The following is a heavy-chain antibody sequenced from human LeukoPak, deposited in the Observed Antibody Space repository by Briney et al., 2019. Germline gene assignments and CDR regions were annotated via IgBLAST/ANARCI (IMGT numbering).Heavy chain of an antibody. CDR1: GDSIYSGGFY. CDR3: AWARRLFHDTSFYLES. V-gene: IGHV4-31*03. Sequence: SETLSLTCTVSGDSIYSGGFYWSWVRQLPGKGLEWIGHIYYSGTTYYNPSLESRVLISVDTSKNEFSLKVSSMTAADTAVYFCAWARRLFHDTSFYLESWGQGTLVTVSS. J-gene: IGHJ4*02. CDR2: IYYSGTT. D-gene: IGHD2-21*01.